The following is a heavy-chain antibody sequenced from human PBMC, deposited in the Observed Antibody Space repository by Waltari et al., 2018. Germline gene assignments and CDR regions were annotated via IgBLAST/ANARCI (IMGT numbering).Heavy chain of an antibody. CDR1: GFSVSDNY. V-gene: IGHV3-53*01. CDR3: ASTLHLDGWLDGFDI. CDR2: MERDGNA. J-gene: IGHJ3*02. D-gene: IGHD1-1*01. Sequence: EEQLVESGGGVIQIGGSLRLSCEGSGFSVSDNYMNWVRQGPGKGLGWGSTMERDGNADDADSVKGRFATARGSSRDTVYFEMNSLRPDDTAVYYCASTLHLDGWLDGFDIWGQGTVVTVSS.